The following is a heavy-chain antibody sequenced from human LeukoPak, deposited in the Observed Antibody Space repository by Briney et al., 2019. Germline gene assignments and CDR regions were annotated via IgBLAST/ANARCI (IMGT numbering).Heavy chain of an antibody. CDR3: ARGGAGWSGYLDAFDI. D-gene: IGHD3-3*01. CDR1: RGTFSSYA. V-gene: IGHV1-69*13. CDR2: IIPIFGTA. Sequence: EASVKVSCKASRGTFSSYAISWVRQAPRQGLEWVGGIIPIFGTANYAPKFQGRVTITADESTSTAYMELSSLRSEDTAVYYCARGGAGWSGYLDAFDIWGQGTMVTVSS. J-gene: IGHJ3*02.